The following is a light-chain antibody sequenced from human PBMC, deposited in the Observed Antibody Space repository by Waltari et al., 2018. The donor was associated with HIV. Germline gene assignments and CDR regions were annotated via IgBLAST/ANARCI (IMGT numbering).Light chain of an antibody. CDR3: QVWDITSDRPV. J-gene: IGLJ2*01. CDR2: DDG. CDR1: NSGRKS. Sequence: SSVLTPPPSVSLAPGKATKTSCWGHNSGRKSVPWYQKKPVQASVHVISDDGDRPPGIPERFSGSNSGNTATLTIARVEAGDEAHYYCQVWDITSDRPVFGGGTKLTVL. V-gene: IGLV3-21*04.